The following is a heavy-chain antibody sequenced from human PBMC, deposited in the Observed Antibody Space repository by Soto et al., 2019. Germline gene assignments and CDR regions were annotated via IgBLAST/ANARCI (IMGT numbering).Heavy chain of an antibody. V-gene: IGHV1-46*01. Sequence: ASVKVSCKASGYTFTSYYMHWVRQAPGQGLEWMGIINPSGGSTSYAQKFQGRVTMTRDTSTSTVYMELSSLRSEDTAVYYCARDYYDSSGWTNAFDIWGQGTMVTVS. CDR3: ARDYYDSSGWTNAFDI. D-gene: IGHD3-22*01. J-gene: IGHJ3*02. CDR1: GYTFTSYY. CDR2: INPSGGST.